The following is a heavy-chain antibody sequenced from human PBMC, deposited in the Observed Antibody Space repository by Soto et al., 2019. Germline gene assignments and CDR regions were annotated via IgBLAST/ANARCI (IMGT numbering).Heavy chain of an antibody. J-gene: IGHJ6*02. D-gene: IGHD3-3*01. CDR2: IYPGDSDT. Sequence: GESLKISCKGSGYSFTSYWIGWVRQMPGKGLEWMGIIYPGDSDTRYSPSFQGQVTISADKSISTAYLQWSGLKASDTAMYYCARAIFWSGYYTGMNGMDVWGQGTTVTVSS. V-gene: IGHV5-51*01. CDR1: GYSFTSYW. CDR3: ARAIFWSGYYTGMNGMDV.